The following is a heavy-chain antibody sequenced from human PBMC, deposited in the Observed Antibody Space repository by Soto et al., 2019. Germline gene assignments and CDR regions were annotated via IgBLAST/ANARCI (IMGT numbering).Heavy chain of an antibody. V-gene: IGHV1-69*13. Sequence: SVKVSCKASGGTFSSYAISWVRQAPGQGLEWMGGIIPIFGTANYAQKFQGRVTITADESTSTAYMELSSLRSEDTAVYYCARGIFGVGYPQYYFYYWGQGTLVTVSS. CDR1: GGTFSSYA. CDR2: IIPIFGTA. CDR3: ARGIFGVGYPQYYFYY. D-gene: IGHD3-3*01. J-gene: IGHJ4*02.